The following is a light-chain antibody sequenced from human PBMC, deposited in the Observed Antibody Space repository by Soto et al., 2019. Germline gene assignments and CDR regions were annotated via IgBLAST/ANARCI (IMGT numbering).Light chain of an antibody. J-gene: IGKJ1*01. Sequence: DIQMPQSPSTLSASVGDRVTITCRAIQTISNWLAWYQQKPGKAPKLLIYDASSLESGVPSRFSGSGSGTEFTLTISTLQREDFATYYCQQYNTHSPTWTFGQGTKVDI. CDR2: DAS. CDR1: QTISNW. V-gene: IGKV1-5*01. CDR3: QQYNTHSPTWT.